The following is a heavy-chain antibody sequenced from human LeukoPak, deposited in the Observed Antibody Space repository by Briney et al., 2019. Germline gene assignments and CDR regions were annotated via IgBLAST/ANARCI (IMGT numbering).Heavy chain of an antibody. CDR1: GFTFSSYE. D-gene: IGHD3-22*01. J-gene: IGHJ4*02. V-gene: IGHV3-48*03. CDR3: ARDNYDSSGGY. Sequence: PGGSLRLSCAASGFTFSSYEINWVRQAPGKGLEWVSYISSRGTTTYYADSVKGRFTISRDDAKNSLYLHMNSLRSEDTAVYYCARDNYDSSGGYWGQGTLVTVSS. CDR2: ISSRGTTT.